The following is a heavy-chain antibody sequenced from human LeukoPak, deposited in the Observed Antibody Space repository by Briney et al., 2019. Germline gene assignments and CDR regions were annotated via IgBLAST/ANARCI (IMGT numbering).Heavy chain of an antibody. J-gene: IGHJ4*02. CDR2: IHYTGNT. D-gene: IGHD2-21*01. CDR1: GASVRGYY. V-gene: IGHV4-59*02. CDR3: ARNLAGHFGGFYFDD. Sequence: SETLSLTCTVSGASVRGYYWSWIRQPPGKGLEWIGYIHYTGNTDYNPSLTSRVTISVDTSKNQFSLKLSSVTAADTAVYYCARNLAGHFGGFYFDDWGQGTLVTVSS.